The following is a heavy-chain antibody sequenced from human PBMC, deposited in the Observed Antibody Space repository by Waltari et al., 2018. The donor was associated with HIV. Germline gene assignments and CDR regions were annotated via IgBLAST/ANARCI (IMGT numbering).Heavy chain of an antibody. J-gene: IGHJ4*02. Sequence: QVHLPQWGSGLLKPSGTLSLTCAVSGGSFSAYYWMWIRQSPGRGLEWMGEIDHTGTSTYNPSLKGRVTMSVDTSKNQFSLTLKSVTAADTAVYYCVRGFGNYGFYFDYWGQGKLVSVSS. D-gene: IGHD3-16*01. CDR1: GGSFSAYY. CDR2: IDHTGTS. CDR3: VRGFGNYGFYFDY. V-gene: IGHV4-34*02.